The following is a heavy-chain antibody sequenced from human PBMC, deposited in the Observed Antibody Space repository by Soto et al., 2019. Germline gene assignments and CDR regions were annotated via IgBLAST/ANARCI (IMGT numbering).Heavy chain of an antibody. CDR2: IYYSGST. CDR3: ARQRTSVVTQAYFDV. V-gene: IGHV4-39*01. Sequence: SAPLSLTCNITGHPITTRSYYLCWILQRPGKGLGLSGSIYYSGSTYNNPSLRSRVSMSIDTSKDQFSLKLKSVTAADTALYFCARQRTSVVTQAYFDVWGPGSLVTVSS. CDR1: GHPITTRSYY. J-gene: IGHJ4*02. D-gene: IGHD2-21*02.